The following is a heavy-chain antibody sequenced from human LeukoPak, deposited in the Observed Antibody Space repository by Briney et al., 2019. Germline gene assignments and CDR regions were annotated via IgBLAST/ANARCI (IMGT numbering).Heavy chain of an antibody. CDR3: ARDPVAAAGTSMGDY. CDR1: GGSFSGYY. V-gene: IGHV4-34*01. Sequence: SETLSLTCAVYGGSFSGYYWSWIRQPPGKGLEWIGEINHGGSTNYNPSLKSRVTISVDTSKNQFSLKLSSVTAADTAVYYCARDPVAAAGTSMGDYWGQGTLVTVSS. CDR2: INHGGST. J-gene: IGHJ4*02. D-gene: IGHD6-13*01.